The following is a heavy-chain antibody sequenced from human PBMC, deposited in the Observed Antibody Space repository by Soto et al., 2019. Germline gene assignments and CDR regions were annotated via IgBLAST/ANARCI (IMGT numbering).Heavy chain of an antibody. CDR2: IIPIFGTA. Sequence: ASVKVSCKASGGTFSSYAISWVRQAPGQGLEWMGGIIPIFGTANYAQKFQGRVTITADESTSTAYMELSSLRSEDTAVYYCARGGIAVAGPEYFQHWGQGTLVTVSS. V-gene: IGHV1-69*13. D-gene: IGHD6-19*01. J-gene: IGHJ1*01. CDR3: ARGGIAVAGPEYFQH. CDR1: GGTFSSYA.